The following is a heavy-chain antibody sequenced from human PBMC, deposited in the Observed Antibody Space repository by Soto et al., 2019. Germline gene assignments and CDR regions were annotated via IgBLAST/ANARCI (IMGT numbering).Heavy chain of an antibody. CDR3: ARQSAYYDFWSGFSSYYYYYYMDV. CDR1: GGSISSSSYY. CDR2: IYYSGST. V-gene: IGHV4-39*01. Sequence: SETLSLTCTVSGGSISSSSYYWGWIRQPPGKGLEWIGSIYYSGSTYYNPSLKSRVTISVDTSKNQFSLKLSSVTAADTAVYYCARQSAYYDFWSGFSSYYYYYYMDVWGKGTTVT. D-gene: IGHD3-3*01. J-gene: IGHJ6*03.